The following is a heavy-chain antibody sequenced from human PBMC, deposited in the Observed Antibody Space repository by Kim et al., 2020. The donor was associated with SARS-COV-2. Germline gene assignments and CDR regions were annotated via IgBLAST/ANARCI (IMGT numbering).Heavy chain of an antibody. V-gene: IGHV3-23*01. Sequence: VKSRFTISRDNSKNTLYLQMNSLRAEDTAVYYCATPVYDSSGYYQYYFDYWGQGTLVTVSS. CDR3: ATPVYDSSGYYQYYFDY. J-gene: IGHJ4*02. D-gene: IGHD3-22*01.